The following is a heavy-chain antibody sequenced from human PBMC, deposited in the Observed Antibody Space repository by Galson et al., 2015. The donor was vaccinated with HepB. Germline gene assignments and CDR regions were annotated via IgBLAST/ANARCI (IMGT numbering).Heavy chain of an antibody. V-gene: IGHV3-7*03. CDR1: GFTFSSYW. CDR3: ARVVSGYYDIRGPHAFDI. Sequence: SLRLSCAASGFTFSSYWMSWVRQAPGKGLEWVANIKQDGSEKYYVDSVKGRFTISRDNAKNSLYLQMNSLRAEDTAVYYCARVVSGYYDIRGPHAFDIWGQGTMVTVSS. J-gene: IGHJ3*02. CDR2: IKQDGSEK. D-gene: IGHD3-22*01.